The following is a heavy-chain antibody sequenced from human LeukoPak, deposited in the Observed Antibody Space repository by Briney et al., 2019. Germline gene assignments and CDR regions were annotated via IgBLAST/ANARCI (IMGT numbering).Heavy chain of an antibody. J-gene: IGHJ5*02. CDR2: INHSGST. D-gene: IGHD5-24*01. Sequence: SETLSLTCAVYGGSFSGYYWSWIRQPPGKGLEWIGEINHSGSTNYNPSLKSRVTISVDTSKNQFSLKLSSVTAADTAVYYCARGLRRWWGDGYNGGVPFDPWGQGTLVTVSS. V-gene: IGHV4-34*01. CDR1: GGSFSGYY. CDR3: ARGLRRWWGDGYNGGVPFDP.